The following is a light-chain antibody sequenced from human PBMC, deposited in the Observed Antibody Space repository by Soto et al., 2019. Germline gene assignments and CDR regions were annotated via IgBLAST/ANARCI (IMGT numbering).Light chain of an antibody. CDR2: DIS. Sequence: ETVMTQSPAILSVSPGERATLSCRASHSVGSTLAWYQQKPGQALRLLMYDISTRASGVPARFSGSGSGTEFTLTISSLQSDYFAVYYCQHYNNLPWTVGQGTKVEI. CDR3: QHYNNLPWT. V-gene: IGKV3-15*01. CDR1: HSVGST. J-gene: IGKJ1*01.